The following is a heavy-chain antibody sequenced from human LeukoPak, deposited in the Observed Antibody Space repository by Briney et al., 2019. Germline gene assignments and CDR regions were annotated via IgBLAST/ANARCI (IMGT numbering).Heavy chain of an antibody. D-gene: IGHD2-15*01. J-gene: IGHJ4*02. CDR2: ISNNGGST. CDR1: GVTFSSYA. Sequence: VGSLRLSCLASGVTFSSYAMHWVRQAPGKGLEYVSAISNNGGSTYYADSVKGRFTISRDNSKNTLYLQMSSLRAEDTAVYYCVKESIGYCSGGSCYWGQGTLVTVSS. V-gene: IGHV3-64D*06. CDR3: VKESIGYCSGGSCY.